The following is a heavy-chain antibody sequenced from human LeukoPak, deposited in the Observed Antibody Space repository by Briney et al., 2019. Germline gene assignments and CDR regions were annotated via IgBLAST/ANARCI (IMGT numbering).Heavy chain of an antibody. D-gene: IGHD2-2*01. Sequence: SETLSLTCTVSGGSISRYYWSWIRQPPGKGLEWIGYIYYSGSTNYNPSLKSRVTISVDTSKNQFSLKLSSVTAADTAVYYCARAGIVVVPAAWFDPWGQGTLVTVSS. V-gene: IGHV4-59*01. J-gene: IGHJ5*02. CDR2: IYYSGST. CDR1: GGSISRYY. CDR3: ARAGIVVVPAAWFDP.